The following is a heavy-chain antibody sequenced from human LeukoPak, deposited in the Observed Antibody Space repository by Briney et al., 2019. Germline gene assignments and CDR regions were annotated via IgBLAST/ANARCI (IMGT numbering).Heavy chain of an antibody. V-gene: IGHV3-53*01. CDR2: IYSGGGT. J-gene: IGHJ6*02. CDR3: VSHYGMDV. Sequence: PGGSLRLSCAASGFTVNAQYMSWVRQAPGKGLEWVSVIYSGGGTYYAHSVSGRFTMSRDNSKNALFLQLNSLRAEDTAVYYCVSHYGMDVWGQGTTVTASS. CDR1: GFTVNAQY.